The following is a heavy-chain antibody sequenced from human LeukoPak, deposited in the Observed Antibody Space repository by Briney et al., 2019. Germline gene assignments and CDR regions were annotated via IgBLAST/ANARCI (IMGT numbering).Heavy chain of an antibody. CDR2: INHSGST. Sequence: KASETLSLTCAVYGGSFSGYYWSWIRQPPGKGLEWIGEINHSGSTNYNPSLKSRVTISVDTSKNQFSPKLSSVTAADTAVYYCARPRRGYSYGPGAFDIWGQGTMVTVSS. D-gene: IGHD5-18*01. V-gene: IGHV4-34*01. CDR3: ARPRRGYSYGPGAFDI. J-gene: IGHJ3*02. CDR1: GGSFSGYY.